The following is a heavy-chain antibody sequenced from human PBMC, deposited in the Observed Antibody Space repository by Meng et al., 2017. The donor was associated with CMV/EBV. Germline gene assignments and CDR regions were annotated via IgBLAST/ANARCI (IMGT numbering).Heavy chain of an antibody. CDR1: GFTFSSYW. J-gene: IGHJ6*02. CDR3: ARLGELLWFGEPLLGMDV. V-gene: IGHV3-7*01. Sequence: RGSLRLSCAASGFTFSSYWMSWVRQAPGKGLEWVANIKQDGSEKYYVDSVKGRFTISRDNAKNSLYLQMNSLRAEDTAVYYCARLGELLWFGEPLLGMDVWGQGTTVTVSS. D-gene: IGHD3-10*01. CDR2: IKQDGSEK.